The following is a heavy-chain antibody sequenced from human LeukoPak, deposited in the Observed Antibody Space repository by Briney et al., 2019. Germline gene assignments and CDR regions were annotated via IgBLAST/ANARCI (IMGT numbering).Heavy chain of an antibody. CDR2: IYHSGSS. J-gene: IGHJ4*02. CDR1: GGSISSSNFY. V-gene: IGHV4-39*01. D-gene: IGHD3-10*01. Sequence: SETLSLTCTVSGGSISSSNFYWGWIRQPPGKGLEWIGSIYHSGSSYYNPSLKSRLTISVDTSKNQFSLKLSSVTAADTAVYYCARHSSYYGNFDYWGQGTLVTVSS. CDR3: ARHSSYYGNFDY.